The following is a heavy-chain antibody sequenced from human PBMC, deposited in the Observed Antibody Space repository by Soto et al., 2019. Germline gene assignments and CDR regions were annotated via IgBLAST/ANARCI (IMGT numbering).Heavy chain of an antibody. CDR2: MNPNSGNT. CDR3: ARQFGDYIWGSYRYLAFDI. V-gene: IGHV1-8*01. J-gene: IGHJ3*02. CDR1: GYTFTSYD. D-gene: IGHD3-16*02. Sequence: ASVKVSCKASGYTFTSYDINWVRQATGQGLEWMGWMNPNSGNTGYAQKFQGRVTMTRNTSISTAYMELSSLRSGDTAVYYCARQFGDYIWGSYRYLAFDIWGQGTMVTVSS.